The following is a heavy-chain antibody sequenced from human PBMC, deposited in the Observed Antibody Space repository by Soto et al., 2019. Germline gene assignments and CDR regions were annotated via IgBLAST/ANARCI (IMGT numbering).Heavy chain of an antibody. D-gene: IGHD1-26*01. CDR3: ARSSGVVFGIIIEGTNRLAP. V-gene: IGHV1-46*01. CDR1: ADTFTSYY. J-gene: IGHJ5*02. CDR2: IDPNGGST. Sequence: GASVKVSSKAPADTFTSYYLHRVRQAPGHGLEWMGIIDPNGGSTRFEQAFQGRITMTTDTSTSTVYMELRSLRSEDTAVYYCARSSGVVFGIIIEGTNRLAPWGQGSLVTVSS.